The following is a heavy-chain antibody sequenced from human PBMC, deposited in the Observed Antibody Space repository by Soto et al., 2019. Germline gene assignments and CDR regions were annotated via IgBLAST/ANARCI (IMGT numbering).Heavy chain of an antibody. CDR1: GFTFSSYA. CDR2: ISYDGSNK. Sequence: ESGGGVVQPGRSLRLSCAASGFTFSSYAMHWVRQAPGKGLEWVAVISYDGSNKYYADSVKGRFTISRDNSKNTLYLQMNSLRAEDTAVYYCARGTDYYYYYGMDVWGQGTTVTVSS. J-gene: IGHJ6*02. V-gene: IGHV3-30-3*01. CDR3: ARGTDYYYYYGMDV.